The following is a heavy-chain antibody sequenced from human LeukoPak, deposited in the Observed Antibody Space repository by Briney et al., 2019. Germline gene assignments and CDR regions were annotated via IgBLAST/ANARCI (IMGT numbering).Heavy chain of an antibody. Sequence: SETLSLTCTVFGDSVTGYFLNWVRQPPGKGLEWIGHIYKIGTTNYNPFLKSRLTISADTSKNQFSLQLRSVTAADTAVYYCVIGVGWQPDYWGQGALVTVSS. J-gene: IGHJ4*02. D-gene: IGHD2-15*01. CDR2: IYKIGTT. CDR3: VIGVGWQPDY. V-gene: IGHV4-59*02. CDR1: GDSVTGYF.